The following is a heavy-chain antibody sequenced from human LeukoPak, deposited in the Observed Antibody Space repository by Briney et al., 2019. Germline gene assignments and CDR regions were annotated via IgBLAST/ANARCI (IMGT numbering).Heavy chain of an antibody. J-gene: IGHJ4*02. CDR2: ISAYNGNT. Sequence: ASVKVSCKASGYTFTSYGISCVRQAPGQGLEWMGWISAYNGNTNYIQKLQGRVTMTTDTSTSTAYMELRSLRSDDTAMYYCARDEWFGETLLDYWGQGTLVTVSS. V-gene: IGHV1-18*01. CDR3: ARDEWFGETLLDY. D-gene: IGHD3-10*01. CDR1: GYTFTSYG.